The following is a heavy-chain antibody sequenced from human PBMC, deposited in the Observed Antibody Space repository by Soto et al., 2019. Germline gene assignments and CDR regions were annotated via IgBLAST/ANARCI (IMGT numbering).Heavy chain of an antibody. V-gene: IGHV1-46*01. D-gene: IGHD2-2*01. CDR3: ARHVPAAGYYYGMDV. CDR1: GYRFTNYN. J-gene: IGHJ6*02. CDR2: ISPSDGIT. Sequence: ASVKVSCKASGYRFTNYNMFWVRQAPGHGLEWMGIISPSDGITRYAQRFQGRITMTRDTSTSTVYMELSSLRSEDTAVYYCARHVPAAGYYYGMDVWGQGTTVTVSS.